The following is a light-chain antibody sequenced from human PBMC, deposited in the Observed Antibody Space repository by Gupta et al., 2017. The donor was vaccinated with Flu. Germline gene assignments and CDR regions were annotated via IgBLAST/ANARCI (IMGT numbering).Light chain of an antibody. CDR3: QQTYSVPYT. CDR2: AAS. J-gene: IGKJ4*01. CDR1: ENVNKF. Sequence: DIQMTQFPSSLSASVGDRVTITCRTSENVNKFLNWYQHKPGKAPKLLIHAASTLQSGVPSRFIGGGSVTEFTLTILSLQPEDFATYCCQQTYSVPYTFGGGTKVDI. V-gene: IGKV1-39*01.